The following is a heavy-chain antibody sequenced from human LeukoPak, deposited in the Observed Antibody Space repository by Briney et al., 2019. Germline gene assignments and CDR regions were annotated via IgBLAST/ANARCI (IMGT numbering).Heavy chain of an antibody. Sequence: QPGGSLRLSCVASGFTFSNYALHWVRQAPGKGLEWVANIKQDGSAKPYVDSVKGRFTISRDNAKNSLFLQMNSLRAEDTAVYYCARDNGWSADFWGQGTLVTVSS. D-gene: IGHD2-15*01. V-gene: IGHV3-7*03. CDR2: IKQDGSAK. J-gene: IGHJ4*02. CDR3: ARDNGWSADF. CDR1: GFTFSNYA.